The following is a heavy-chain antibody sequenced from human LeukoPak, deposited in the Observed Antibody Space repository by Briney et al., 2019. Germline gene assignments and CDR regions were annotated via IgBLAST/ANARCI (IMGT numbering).Heavy chain of an antibody. Sequence: SETLSLTCTVSGGSISSYYWNWIRQPPGKGLEWIGYIYYSGSTNYNPSLKSRVTISVDTSKNQFSLKLSSVTAADTAVYYCALYGSGSYYNVIGAFDIWGQGTMVTVSS. J-gene: IGHJ3*02. D-gene: IGHD3-10*01. CDR2: IYYSGST. CDR1: GGSISSYY. V-gene: IGHV4-59*01. CDR3: ALYGSGSYYNVIGAFDI.